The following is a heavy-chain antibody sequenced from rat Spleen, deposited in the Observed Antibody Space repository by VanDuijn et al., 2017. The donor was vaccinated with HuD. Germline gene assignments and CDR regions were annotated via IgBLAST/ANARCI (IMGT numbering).Heavy chain of an antibody. V-gene: IGHV5-31*01. CDR2: ITNTGGST. Sequence: EVQLVESGGGLVQPGRSLKLSCVASGFTFNNYWMTWIRQAPGKGLEWVASITNTGGSTYYPDSVKGRFTISRNNAENTVYLQMNSLRSEDTATYYCAKDRDGGFAFDDWGQGVMVTVSS. CDR1: GFTFNNYW. D-gene: IGHD1-11*01. CDR3: AKDRDGGFAFDD. J-gene: IGHJ2*01.